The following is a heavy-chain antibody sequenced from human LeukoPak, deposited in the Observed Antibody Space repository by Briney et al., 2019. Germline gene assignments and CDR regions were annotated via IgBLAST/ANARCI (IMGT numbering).Heavy chain of an antibody. CDR2: INAGNGNT. J-gene: IGHJ4*02. D-gene: IGHD3-22*01. V-gene: IGHV1-3*03. Sequence: GASVRVSCKASGYTFTSYAMHWVRQAPGQRLEWMGWINAGNGNTKYSQEFQGRVTITRDTSASTAYMELSSLRSEDMAVYYCARDMGSGRLLGYFDYWGQGTLVTVSS. CDR3: ARDMGSGRLLGYFDY. CDR1: GYTFTSYA.